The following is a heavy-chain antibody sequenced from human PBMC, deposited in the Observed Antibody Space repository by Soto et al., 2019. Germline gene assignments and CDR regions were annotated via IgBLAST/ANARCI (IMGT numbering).Heavy chain of an antibody. J-gene: IGHJ6*02. CDR1: GFTFSSYS. Sequence: VGSLRLSCAASGFTFSSYSMNWVRQAPGKGLEWVSSISSSSSYIYYADSVKGRFTISRDNAKNSLYLQMNSLRAEDTAVYYCARDPSPGTIFGVVISYYYYGMDVWGQGTTVTVSS. D-gene: IGHD3-3*01. CDR2: ISSSSSYI. V-gene: IGHV3-21*01. CDR3: ARDPSPGTIFGVVISYYYYGMDV.